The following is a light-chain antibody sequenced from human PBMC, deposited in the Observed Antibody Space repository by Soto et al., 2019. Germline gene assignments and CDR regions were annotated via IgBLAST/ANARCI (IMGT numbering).Light chain of an antibody. V-gene: IGKV3-20*01. CDR1: QSVSSSY. CDR3: QQYGSSPYT. CDR2: GAS. J-gene: IGKJ2*01. Sequence: VLTQSPGTLSLSPGERATLSCRASQSVSSSYLAWYQQKPGQAPRLLIYGASSRATGIPDRFSGSGSGTDFTLTISRLEPEDFAVYYCQQYGSSPYTFGQGTKVDIK.